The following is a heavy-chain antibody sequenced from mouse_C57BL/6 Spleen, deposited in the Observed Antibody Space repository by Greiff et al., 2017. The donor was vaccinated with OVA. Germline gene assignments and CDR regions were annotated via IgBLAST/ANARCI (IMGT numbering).Heavy chain of an antibody. CDR3: ARHEYYGYGGFAY. CDR2: IWSDGST. J-gene: IGHJ3*01. V-gene: IGHV2-6-1*01. Sequence: QVQLKESGPGLVAPSQSLSITCTVSGFSLTSYGVHWVRQPPGKGLEWLVVIWSDGSTTYNSALKSKLSISKDNSKSQVFLKMNSLQTDDTAMYYCARHEYYGYGGFAYWGQGTLVTVSA. CDR1: GFSLTSYG. D-gene: IGHD2-2*01.